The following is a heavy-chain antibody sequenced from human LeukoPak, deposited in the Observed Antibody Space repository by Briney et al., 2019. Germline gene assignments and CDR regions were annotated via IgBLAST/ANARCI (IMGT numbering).Heavy chain of an antibody. CDR2: IIPILGIA. CDR3: ARLVAASAYYFDD. Sequence: ASVKVSCKASGGTFSSYAISWVRQAPGQGLEWMGRIIPILGIANYAQKFQGRVTITADKSTSTAYMELSSLRSEDTAVYCCARLVAASAYYFDDWGQGTLVTVSS. CDR1: GGTFSSYA. D-gene: IGHD2-15*01. J-gene: IGHJ4*02. V-gene: IGHV1-69*04.